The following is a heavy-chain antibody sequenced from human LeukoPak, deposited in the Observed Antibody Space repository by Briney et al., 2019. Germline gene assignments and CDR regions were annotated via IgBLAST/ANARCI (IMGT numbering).Heavy chain of an antibody. D-gene: IGHD5-12*01. V-gene: IGHV5-10-1*01. CDR3: ARGYGSIDY. Sequence: GESLMIPCRGSGCSFTSYWISRVRQMPGKGVEWMGRIDSSDSYTNYTPSFQGHVTISADKSISTAYLQWSSLKASDTAMYYCARGYGSIDYWGQGTLVTVSS. CDR1: GCSFTSYW. CDR2: IDSSDSYT. J-gene: IGHJ4*02.